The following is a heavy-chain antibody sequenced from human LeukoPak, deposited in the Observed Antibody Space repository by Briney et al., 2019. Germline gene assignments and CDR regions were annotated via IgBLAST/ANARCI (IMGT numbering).Heavy chain of an antibody. CDR3: ARVEPAEDYFDY. CDR2: IYYSGST. V-gene: IGHV4-30-4*01. D-gene: IGHD1-14*01. J-gene: IGHJ4*02. Sequence: SETLSLTCTVSGGSTSSVEYYWGWIPQPPGKGLEWIGFIYYSGSTYYNPPLKRRVTISVATSKNQFSLKLSSVTAADAAVYYCARVEPAEDYFDYWGQGTLVTVSS. CDR1: GGSTSSVEYY.